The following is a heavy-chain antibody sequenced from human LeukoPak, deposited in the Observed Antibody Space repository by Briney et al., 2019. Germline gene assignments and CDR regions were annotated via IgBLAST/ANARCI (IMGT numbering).Heavy chain of an antibody. Sequence: SETLSLTCTVSGGSISSGGYYWSWIRQHPGKGLEWIGYIYYSGSTYYNPSLKGRVTISVDTSKNQFSLKLSSVTAADTAVYYCASVIAAAGGVDYWGQGTLVTVSS. CDR3: ASVIAAAGGVDY. CDR2: IYYSGST. J-gene: IGHJ4*02. D-gene: IGHD6-13*01. CDR1: GGSISSGGYY. V-gene: IGHV4-31*03.